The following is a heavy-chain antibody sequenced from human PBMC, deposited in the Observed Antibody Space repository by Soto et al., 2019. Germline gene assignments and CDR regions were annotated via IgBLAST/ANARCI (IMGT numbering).Heavy chain of an antibody. CDR2: IRSKDYGGTT. Sequence: GGSLRLSCATPGFTFTYFSISWVRQAPGRGLEWVGFIRSKDYGGTTEYAASVKGRFAISRDDSTGIAYLQMNSLKNEDTAVYYCTREIPYFDSWGQGTLVTVSS. CDR3: TREIPYFDS. J-gene: IGHJ4*02. V-gene: IGHV3-49*02. CDR1: GFTFTYFS.